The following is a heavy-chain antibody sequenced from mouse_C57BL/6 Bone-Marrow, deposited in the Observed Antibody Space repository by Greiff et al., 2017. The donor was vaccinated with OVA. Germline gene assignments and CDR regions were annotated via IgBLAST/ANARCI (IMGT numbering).Heavy chain of an antibody. D-gene: IGHD2-12*01. CDR2: ISNGGGST. CDR3: ASRYPYFDV. V-gene: IGHV5-12*01. Sequence: EVMLVESGGGLVQPGGSLKLSCAASGFTFSDYYMYWVRQTPEKRLEWVAYISNGGGSTYYPDTVKGRFTISRDKAKNTLYLQMSRLKSEDTAMYYCASRYPYFDVWGTGTTVTVSS. CDR1: GFTFSDYY. J-gene: IGHJ1*03.